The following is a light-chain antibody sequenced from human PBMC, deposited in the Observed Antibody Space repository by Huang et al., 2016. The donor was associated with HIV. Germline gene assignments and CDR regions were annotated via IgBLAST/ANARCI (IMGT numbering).Light chain of an antibody. J-gene: IGKJ4*01. Sequence: DIVLTQSPATLSLSPGERATLSCRASQSVSKYLAWYQQTPGQAPRLLIFDASNRAAGIPARFSGSGSGTDFTLTISSLEPEDNAVYYCQQRSIWPPLTFGGGTKVEIK. V-gene: IGKV3-11*01. CDR2: DAS. CDR3: QQRSIWPPLT. CDR1: QSVSKY.